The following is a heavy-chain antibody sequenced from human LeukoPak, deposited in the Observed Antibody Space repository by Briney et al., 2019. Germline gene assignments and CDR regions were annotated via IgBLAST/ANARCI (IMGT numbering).Heavy chain of an antibody. CDR2: IYSGGNT. CDR3: TRSFFSYGYFDY. J-gene: IGHJ4*02. V-gene: IGHV3-53*01. Sequence: GGSLRLSCAASGFSVSDNYMSWVRQAPGKGVEWVSVIYSGGNTYYADSVKGRFTTSRDNSKSTLHLQMNSLRAEDTAVYYCTRSFFSYGYFDYWGQGTLVTVSS. CDR1: GFSVSDNY. D-gene: IGHD5-18*01.